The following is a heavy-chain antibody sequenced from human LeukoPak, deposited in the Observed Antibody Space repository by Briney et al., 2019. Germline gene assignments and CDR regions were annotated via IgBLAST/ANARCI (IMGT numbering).Heavy chain of an antibody. CDR1: GGTISSYY. V-gene: IGHV4-4*07. J-gene: IGHJ6*02. D-gene: IGHD3-3*01. CDR2: IYTSGST. CDR3: ARVRAYYCGMDV. Sequence: SETLSLTCTVSGGTISSYYWNWIRQPAGKGLEWIGGIYTSGSTNYNPSLKSRVTMSVDTSKNQFSLKLSSVTAADTDVDYCARVRAYYCGMDVWGQGTTVTVSS.